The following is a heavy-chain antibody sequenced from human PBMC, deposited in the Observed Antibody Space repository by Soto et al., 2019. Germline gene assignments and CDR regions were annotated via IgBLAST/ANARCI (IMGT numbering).Heavy chain of an antibody. CDR3: AGSTQYSGSYYDY. J-gene: IGHJ4*02. Sequence: SETLSLTCTVSGGSISNYYWSWIRQPPGKGLEWIGYIYYSGSTNYNPSLKSRVTISVDTSKNQFSLKLSSVTAADTAVYYCAGSTQYSGSYYDYWGQGTLVTVSS. V-gene: IGHV4-59*01. CDR1: GGSISNYY. CDR2: IYYSGST. D-gene: IGHD1-26*01.